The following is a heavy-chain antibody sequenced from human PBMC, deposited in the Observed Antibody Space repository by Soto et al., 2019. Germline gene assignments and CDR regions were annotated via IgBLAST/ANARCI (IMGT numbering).Heavy chain of an antibody. CDR3: ARERGLLLWFGELWDDYYYYGMDV. CDR2: ISAYNGNT. Sequence: GASVKVSCKASGYTFTSYGISWVRQAPGQGLEWMGWISAYNGNTNYAQKLQGRVTMTTDTSTSTAYMELRSLRSDDTAVYYCARERGLLLWFGELWDDYYYYGMDVWGQGTTVTVS. D-gene: IGHD3-10*01. J-gene: IGHJ6*02. CDR1: GYTFTSYG. V-gene: IGHV1-18*01.